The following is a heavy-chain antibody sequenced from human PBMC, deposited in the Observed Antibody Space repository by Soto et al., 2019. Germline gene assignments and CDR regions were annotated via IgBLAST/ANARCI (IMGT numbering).Heavy chain of an antibody. CDR1: GGSFTTHS. J-gene: IGHJ5*01. V-gene: IGHV1-69*01. D-gene: IGHD6-19*01. CDR2: LVPLFGTP. Sequence: VQLVQSGAEVKKTGSSVRVSCKTSGGSFTTHSITWLRQAPGQGLEWMGGLVPLFGTPNYAQKFQGRLTITADESTSTAYMELSNLRSEDTAVYYCARVAEEELAGASFFDSWGQGTLVTVSS. CDR3: ARVAEEELAGASFFDS.